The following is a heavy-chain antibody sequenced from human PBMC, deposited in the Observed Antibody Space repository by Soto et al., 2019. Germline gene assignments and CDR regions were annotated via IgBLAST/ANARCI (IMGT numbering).Heavy chain of an antibody. CDR1: GGTFSSYA. J-gene: IGHJ3*02. D-gene: IGHD4-4*01. Sequence: QVQLVQSGAEVKKPGSSVKVSCKASGGTFSSYAISWVRQAPGQGLEWMGWISAYNGNTNYAQKLQGRVTMTTDTSTSTAYMELRSLRSDDTAVYYCARDDGQTTVTTDAFDIWGQGTMVTVSS. CDR2: ISAYNGNT. CDR3: ARDDGQTTVTTDAFDI. V-gene: IGHV1-18*01.